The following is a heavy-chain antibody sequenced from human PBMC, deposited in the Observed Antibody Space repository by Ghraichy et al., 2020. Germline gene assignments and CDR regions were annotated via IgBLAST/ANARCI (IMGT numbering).Heavy chain of an antibody. J-gene: IGHJ4*02. CDR1: GGSINSGDYY. CDR3: ARDSTWYSFDS. Sequence: SQTLSLTCTVSGGSINSGDYYWSWIRQHPGKGLERIGYIYYSGTTYYNPSLKSRVTISRDTSKNQFFLKLSPVTAADTAVYYCARDSTWYSFDSWGQGTLVTVSS. CDR2: IYYSGTT. V-gene: IGHV4-31*02. D-gene: IGHD6-13*01.